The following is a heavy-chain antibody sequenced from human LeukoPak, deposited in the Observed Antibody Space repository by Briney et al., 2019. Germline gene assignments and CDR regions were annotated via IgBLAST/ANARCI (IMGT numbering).Heavy chain of an antibody. D-gene: IGHD3-10*01. J-gene: IGHJ3*01. CDR2: IFHTGRT. Sequence: SETLSLTCSVSGDSITSRNWWTWVRQTPEKGLEWTGEIFHTGRTNYNPSVEGRVTISIDKSKNQFSLMLTSVTAADTALYYCARGMWFDTLFSAFDVWGQGTMVSVSS. V-gene: IGHV4-4*02. CDR3: ARGMWFDTLFSAFDV. CDR1: GDSITSRNW.